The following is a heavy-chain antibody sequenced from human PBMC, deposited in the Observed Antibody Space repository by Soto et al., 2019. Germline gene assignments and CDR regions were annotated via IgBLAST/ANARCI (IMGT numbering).Heavy chain of an antibody. V-gene: IGHV3-33*01. D-gene: IGHD5-12*01. CDR2: IWYDGSNK. CDR1: GCTFSSYG. Sequence: GGSLRLSCAASGCTFSSYGMHWVRQAPGKGLEWVAVIWYDGSNKYYADSVKGRFTISRDNSKNTLYLQMNSLRAEDTAVYYCARGGSWLIGMDVWGQGTTVTVSS. CDR3: ARGGSWLIGMDV. J-gene: IGHJ6*02.